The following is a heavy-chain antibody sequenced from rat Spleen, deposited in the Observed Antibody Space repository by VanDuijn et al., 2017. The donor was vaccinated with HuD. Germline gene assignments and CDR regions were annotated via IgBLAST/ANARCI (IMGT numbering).Heavy chain of an antibody. Sequence: EVQLVESGGGLVQPGRSMKLSCAASGFTFSNYGMAWVRQAPKKGLEWVAYISYDGGSTYFRDSVKGRFTISRDNAKSTLYLQMDSLRSEDKATYYCTTPYTTDRVFAYWGQGTLVTVSS. CDR3: TTPYTTDRVFAY. CDR1: GFTFSNYG. CDR2: ISYDGGST. V-gene: IGHV5-20*01. J-gene: IGHJ3*01. D-gene: IGHD1-6*01.